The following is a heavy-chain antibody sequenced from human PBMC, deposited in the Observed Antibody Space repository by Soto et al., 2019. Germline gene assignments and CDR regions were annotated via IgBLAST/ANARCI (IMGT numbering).Heavy chain of an antibody. D-gene: IGHD3-3*01. V-gene: IGHV3-30-3*01. Sequence: GGSLRLSCAASGFTFSSYAMHWVRQAPGKGLEWVAVISYDGSNKYYADSVKGRFTISRDNSKNTLYLQMNSLRAEDTAVYYCARSIRFLEWLFPFDYWGQGTLVTVSS. CDR2: ISYDGSNK. CDR3: ARSIRFLEWLFPFDY. J-gene: IGHJ4*02. CDR1: GFTFSSYA.